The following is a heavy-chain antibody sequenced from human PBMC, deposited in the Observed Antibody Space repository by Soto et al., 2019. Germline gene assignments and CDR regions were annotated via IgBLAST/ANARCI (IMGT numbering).Heavy chain of an antibody. V-gene: IGHV3-74*01. CDR1: GFTFSAYW. D-gene: IGHD3-10*01. Sequence: EVQLVESGGGLVQPGGSLRLSCAASGFTFSAYWIHWVRQAPEKGLEWVSRIKTDGSSTDYADSVKGRFTISRDNAKNILYLQMDSRGGEDTAVYYCAKREGNAFGLFHWGQGTLVTVSS. J-gene: IGHJ4*02. CDR3: AKREGNAFGLFH. CDR2: IKTDGSST.